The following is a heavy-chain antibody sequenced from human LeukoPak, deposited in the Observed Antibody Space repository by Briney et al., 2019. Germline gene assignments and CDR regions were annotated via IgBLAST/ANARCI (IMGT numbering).Heavy chain of an antibody. D-gene: IGHD6-6*01. Sequence: SETLSLTCAVYGGSFSGYYWSWICQPPGKGLEWIGEINHSGSTNYNPSLKSRVTISVDTSKNQFSLKLSSVTAADTAVYYCARDAARPRYYFDYWGQGTLVTVSS. J-gene: IGHJ4*02. CDR1: GGSFSGYY. CDR3: ARDAARPRYYFDY. V-gene: IGHV4-34*01. CDR2: INHSGST.